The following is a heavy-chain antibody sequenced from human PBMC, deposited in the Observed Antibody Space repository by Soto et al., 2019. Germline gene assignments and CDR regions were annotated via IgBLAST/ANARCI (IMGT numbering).Heavy chain of an antibody. V-gene: IGHV3-23*01. CDR2: ISGSGGST. CDR1: GFTFSSYA. D-gene: IGHD3-3*01. Sequence: PGGSLRVSCAASGFTFSSYAMSWVRQAPGKGLEWVSAISGSGGSTYYADSVKGRFTISRDNSKNTLYLQMNSLRAEDTAVYYCAKVGTTIFGDYYYGMDVWGQGTTVTVSS. CDR3: AKVGTTIFGDYYYGMDV. J-gene: IGHJ6*02.